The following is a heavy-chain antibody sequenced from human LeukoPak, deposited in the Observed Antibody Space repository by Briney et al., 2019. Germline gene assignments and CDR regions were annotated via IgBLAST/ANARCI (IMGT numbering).Heavy chain of an antibody. CDR2: ISNSGDST. CDR3: VKGGYVGNPGDY. CDR1: GFTFSSFS. D-gene: IGHD4-23*01. V-gene: IGHV3-64D*09. Sequence: GGSLRLSCSAFGFTFSSFSLYWVRQAPGRGLVYLSAISNSGDSTYYTDSVKGRFTISRDNSKNMLYLQLSSLRPDDTAVYFCVKGGYVGNPGDYWGQGTLVTVSS. J-gene: IGHJ4*02.